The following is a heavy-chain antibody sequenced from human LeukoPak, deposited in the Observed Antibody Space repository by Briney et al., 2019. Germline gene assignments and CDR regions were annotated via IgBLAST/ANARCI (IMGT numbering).Heavy chain of an antibody. CDR3: ARALLPPGANPHFNY. CDR2: ISSSGSTI. D-gene: IGHD4/OR15-4a*01. V-gene: IGHV3-11*04. Sequence: PGGSLRLSCAASGFTFSDYYMSWIRQAPGKGLEWVSYISSSGSTIYYADSVKGRFTISRDNAKNSLYLQMNSLRAEDTAVYYCARALLPPGANPHFNYWGQGTLVTVSS. J-gene: IGHJ4*02. CDR1: GFTFSDYY.